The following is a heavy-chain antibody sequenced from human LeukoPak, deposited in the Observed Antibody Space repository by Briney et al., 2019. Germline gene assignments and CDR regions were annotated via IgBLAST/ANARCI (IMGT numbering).Heavy chain of an antibody. V-gene: IGHV1-2*02. CDR2: INPNSGGT. Sequence: ASVTVSCKASGYTFTGYYMHWVRQAPGQGLEWMGWINPNSGGTNYAQKFQGRVTITADTSTDTAYMGLSSLRSEDTAVYYCATDGGSCTSCYTYEGDYWGQGTLVTVSS. CDR3: ATDGGSCTSCYTYEGDY. D-gene: IGHD2-2*02. CDR1: GYTFTGYY. J-gene: IGHJ4*02.